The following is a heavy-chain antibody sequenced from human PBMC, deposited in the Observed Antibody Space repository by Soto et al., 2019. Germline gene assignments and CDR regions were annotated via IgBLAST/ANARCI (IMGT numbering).Heavy chain of an antibody. V-gene: IGHV4-34*01. CDR1: GGSFSGYY. Sequence: QVQLQQWGAGLLKPSETLSLTCAVYGGSFSGYYWSWIRQPAWKGLEWSGEINHSGSTNYNPSLKSRVTISVDTSKNQFSLKLSSVTAADTAVYYCARGRYVLLWFAELTYWGQGTLVTVSS. CDR2: INHSGST. J-gene: IGHJ4*02. CDR3: ARGRYVLLWFAELTY. D-gene: IGHD3-10*01.